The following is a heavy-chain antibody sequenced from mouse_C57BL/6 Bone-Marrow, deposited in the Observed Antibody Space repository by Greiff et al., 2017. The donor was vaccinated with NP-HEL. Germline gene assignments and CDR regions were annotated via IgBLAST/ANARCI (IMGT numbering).Heavy chain of an antibody. Sequence: QVTLKECGPGILQPSQTLSLTCSFSGFSLSTFGMGVGWIRQPSGKGLEWLAHIWWDDDKYYNPALKSRLTISKDTSKNQVFLKIANVDTADTATYYCARDGSLANWDMFAYWGQGTLVTVSA. CDR2: IWWDDDK. CDR1: GFSLSTFGMG. J-gene: IGHJ3*01. CDR3: ARDGSLANWDMFAY. V-gene: IGHV8-8*01. D-gene: IGHD4-1*01.